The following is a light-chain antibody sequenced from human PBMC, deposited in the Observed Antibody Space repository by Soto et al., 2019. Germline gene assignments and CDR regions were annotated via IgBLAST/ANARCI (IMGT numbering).Light chain of an antibody. CDR2: SAS. J-gene: IGKJ1*01. CDR1: ERVSTN. Sequence: PGESATLSCRASERVSTNLAWYQQTPGQAPRLLIYSASRRPTDIPVRFSGSGSGAEFTLTIRSLQSEDFAIYYCKQYNNLPPTVGQGTKVDIK. V-gene: IGKV3-15*01. CDR3: KQYNNLPPT.